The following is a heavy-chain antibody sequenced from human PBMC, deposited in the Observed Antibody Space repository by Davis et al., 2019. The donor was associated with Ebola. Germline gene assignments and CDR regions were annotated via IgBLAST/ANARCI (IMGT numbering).Heavy chain of an antibody. CDR2: ISHDGTIT. J-gene: IGHJ4*02. CDR3: AKSFLITGSHMSEFRGVDY. D-gene: IGHD2-8*02. V-gene: IGHV3-74*01. Sequence: GESLKISCAASGFIFSSYVMHWVRQAPGKGLVWVSRISHDGTITTYADSVKGRFTVSRDNSKNTLSLQMASLRADDTAVYYCAKSFLITGSHMSEFRGVDYWGQGTVVTVSS. CDR1: GFIFSSYV.